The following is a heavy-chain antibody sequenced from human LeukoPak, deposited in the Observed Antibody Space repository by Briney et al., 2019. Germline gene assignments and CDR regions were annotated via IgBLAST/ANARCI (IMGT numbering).Heavy chain of an antibody. CDR3: ARDRIRFDP. J-gene: IGHJ5*02. V-gene: IGHV4-59*01. Sequence: SETLSLTCTVSGGSISSYYWSWIRQPPGKGLKWIGYIYYSGSTNYNPSLKSRVTISVETSKNQFSLKLSSVTAADTAVYYCARDRIRFDPWGQGTLVTVSS. D-gene: IGHD3-16*01. CDR1: GGSISSYY. CDR2: IYYSGST.